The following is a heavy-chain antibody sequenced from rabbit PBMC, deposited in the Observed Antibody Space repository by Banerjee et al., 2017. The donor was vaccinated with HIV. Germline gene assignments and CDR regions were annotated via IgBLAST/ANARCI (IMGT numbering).Heavy chain of an antibody. V-gene: IGHV1S40*01. CDR3: ARDTATNNGIYLGL. CDR2: IDTGSGGST. D-gene: IGHD5-1*01. CDR1: GFSFSSYYY. J-gene: IGHJ3*01. Sequence: QSLEESGGGLVQPEGSLTLTCTASGFSFSSYYYICWVRQAPGKGLEWIGCIDTGSGGSTYYASWAKGRFTISKTSSTTVTLQMTSLTAADTATHFCARDTATNNGIYLGLWGQGTLVTVS.